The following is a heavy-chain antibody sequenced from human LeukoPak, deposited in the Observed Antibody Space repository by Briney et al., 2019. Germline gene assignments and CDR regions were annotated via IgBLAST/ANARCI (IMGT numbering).Heavy chain of an antibody. CDR1: GFTFSSYA. CDR3: AKEKLMWGDSSGYYYWDY. D-gene: IGHD3-22*01. CDR2: ISYDGSNK. V-gene: IGHV3-30*04. J-gene: IGHJ4*02. Sequence: GGSLRLSCAASGFTFSSYAMHWVRQAPGKGLEWVAVISYDGSNKYYADSVKGRFTISRDNSKNTLYLQMNSLSAEDTAVYYCAKEKLMWGDSSGYYYWDYWGQGTLVTVSS.